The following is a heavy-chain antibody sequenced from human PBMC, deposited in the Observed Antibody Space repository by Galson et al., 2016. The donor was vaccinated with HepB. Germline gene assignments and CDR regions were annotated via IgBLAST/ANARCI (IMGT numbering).Heavy chain of an antibody. Sequence: SLRLSCAASGFTFSTYDMHWVRQPTGKGLEWVSAIGIAGDTYYSASVKGRFTISRENAKNSLYLQMNSLRAEDTALYYWVRGNWNDGDFWGQGTLVTVSS. CDR2: IGIAGDT. CDR3: VRGNWNDGDF. J-gene: IGHJ4*02. D-gene: IGHD1-1*01. CDR1: GFTFSTYD. V-gene: IGHV3-13*01.